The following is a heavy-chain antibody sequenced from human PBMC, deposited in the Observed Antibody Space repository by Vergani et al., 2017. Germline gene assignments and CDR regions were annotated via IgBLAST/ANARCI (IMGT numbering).Heavy chain of an antibody. V-gene: IGHV3-23*04. CDR1: GFTFSSYA. Sequence: VQLVESGGGVVQPGRSLRLSCAASGFTFSSYAMSWVRQAPGKGLEWVSAISGSGGSTYYADSVKGRFTISRDNSKNTLYLQMNSLRAEDTAVYYCAKDMIVDDRYFQHWGQGTLVTVSS. CDR2: ISGSGGST. CDR3: AKDMIVDDRYFQH. J-gene: IGHJ1*01. D-gene: IGHD3-22*01.